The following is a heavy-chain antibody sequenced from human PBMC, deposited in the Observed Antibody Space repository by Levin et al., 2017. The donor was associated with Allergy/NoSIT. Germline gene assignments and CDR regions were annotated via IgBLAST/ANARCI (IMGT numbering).Heavy chain of an antibody. CDR2: ISSDGSNK. D-gene: IGHD1-1*01. CDR1: GFTFNSYA. CDR3: ARVEGRVFDY. J-gene: IGHJ4*02. V-gene: IGHV3-30-3*01. Sequence: GESLKISCADSGFTFNSYAMHWVRQAPGKGLEWVAVISSDGSNKYYADSVKGRFTISRDNSKYTLYLQMNSLRVEDTAVYYCARVEGRVFDYWGQGTLVTVSS.